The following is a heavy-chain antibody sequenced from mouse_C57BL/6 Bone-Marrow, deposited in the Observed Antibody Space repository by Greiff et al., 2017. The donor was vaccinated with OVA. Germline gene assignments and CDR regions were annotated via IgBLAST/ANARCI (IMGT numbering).Heavy chain of an antibody. CDR1: GFTFSSYG. Sequence: EVQGVESGGDLVKPGGSLKLSCAASGFTFSSYGMSWVRQTPDKRLEWVATISSGGSYTYYTDSVKGRFTIYRDNANNTLYLQMSSLKSEDTAMYYCATHPDYYGSSYGYFDVWGTGTTVTVSA. CDR3: ATHPDYYGSSYGYFDV. J-gene: IGHJ1*03. D-gene: IGHD1-1*01. V-gene: IGHV5-6*01. CDR2: ISSGGSYT.